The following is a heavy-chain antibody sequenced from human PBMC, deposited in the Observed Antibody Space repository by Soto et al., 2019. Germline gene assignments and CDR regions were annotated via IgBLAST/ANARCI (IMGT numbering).Heavy chain of an antibody. CDR2: IYYNGNT. Sequence: QVQLQESGPGLVKPSQTLSLTCTVPGGSISSGDYYWSWVRQPPGKGLEWIGCIYYNGNTFYNPSLKSRVTISIDTSKNQFSLRLSSVTAADTAVYYCARVVIQTYYFDNWGQGTLVTVSS. V-gene: IGHV4-30-4*01. J-gene: IGHJ4*02. CDR3: ARVVIQTYYFDN. CDR1: GGSISSGDYY.